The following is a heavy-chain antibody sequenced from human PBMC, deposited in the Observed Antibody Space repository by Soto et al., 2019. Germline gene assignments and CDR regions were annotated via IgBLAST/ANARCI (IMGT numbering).Heavy chain of an antibody. CDR1: GFNFVNYA. CDR2: ISVSGGST. CDR3: AKGMYNYDSSGYRLFDY. Sequence: PGGSLRLSCAASGFNFVNYAMNWVRQAPGKGLEWVSGISVSGGSTFYSDSVKGRFTVSRDNSKKTVYLQMNSLRAEDTAAYFCAKGMYNYDSSGYRLFDYWGQGTLVTVS. V-gene: IGHV3-23*01. D-gene: IGHD3-22*01. J-gene: IGHJ4*02.